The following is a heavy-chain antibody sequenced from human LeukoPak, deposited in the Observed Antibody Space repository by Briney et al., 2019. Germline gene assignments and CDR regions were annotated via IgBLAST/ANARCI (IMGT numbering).Heavy chain of an antibody. CDR3: ARDVLRWNYFDY. CDR2: MNPNSGNT. Sequence: ASVKASCKASGYTFTSYDINWVRQATGQGLEWMGWMNPNSGNTGYAQKFQGRVTMTRNTSISTAYMELSSLRSDDTAVYYCARDVLRWNYFDYWGQGTLVTVSS. CDR1: GYTFTSYD. D-gene: IGHD4-23*01. V-gene: IGHV1-8*01. J-gene: IGHJ4*02.